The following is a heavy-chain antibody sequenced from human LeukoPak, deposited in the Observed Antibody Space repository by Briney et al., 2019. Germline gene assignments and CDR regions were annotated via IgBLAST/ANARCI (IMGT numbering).Heavy chain of an antibody. CDR3: ASVLLWFGEFPRFDP. V-gene: IGHV4-4*02. J-gene: IGHJ5*02. CDR1: GGSISSSNW. D-gene: IGHD3-10*01. CDR2: IYHSGST. Sequence: NPSETLSLTCAVSGGSISSSNWWSWVRQPPGKGLEWIGEIYHSGSTNYNPSLKSRVTISVDKSENQFSLKLSSVTAADTAVYYRASVLLWFGEFPRFDPWGQGTLVTISS.